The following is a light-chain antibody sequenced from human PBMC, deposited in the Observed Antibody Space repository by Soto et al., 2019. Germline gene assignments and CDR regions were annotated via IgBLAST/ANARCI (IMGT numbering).Light chain of an antibody. V-gene: IGKV3-15*01. Sequence: EIVMTQSPATLSVSLGERGTLSCRASQSISRNLAWYQQRPGQAPRLLISGASIRATGVPDRFSGSGSGTEFTLTISSLQSEDSAVYYCQQYNNWPPMYTFGQGTKLEIK. J-gene: IGKJ2*01. CDR1: QSISRN. CDR3: QQYNNWPPMYT. CDR2: GAS.